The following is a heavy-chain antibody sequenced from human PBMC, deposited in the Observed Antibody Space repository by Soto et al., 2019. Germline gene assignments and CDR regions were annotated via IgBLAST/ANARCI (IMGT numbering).Heavy chain of an antibody. D-gene: IGHD3-22*01. V-gene: IGHV3-74*01. J-gene: IGHJ4*02. CDR3: ARDSGYYDSSGYSPLGY. CDR1: GFGFHTYW. CDR2: INSDGDTS. Sequence: PGGSLRLSCVASGFGFHTYWMHWVRQVPGKGLVWVARINSDGDTSTYADSVKGRFSISRDNTKNTLFLQMNGLRAEDTAVYYCARDSGYYDSSGYSPLGYWGQGTLVTVSS.